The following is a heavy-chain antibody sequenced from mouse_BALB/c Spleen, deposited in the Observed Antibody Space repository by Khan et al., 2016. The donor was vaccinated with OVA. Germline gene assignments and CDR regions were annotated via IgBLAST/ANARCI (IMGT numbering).Heavy chain of an antibody. V-gene: IGHV1S137*01. J-gene: IGHJ2*01. Sequence: VQLQQSGPELVRPGVSVNISCKGSGYTFTDYSMHWVKQSHAKSLEWIGVISTDSVNTNYNQKFKGKATLTVDKSSSTAYMELARMTSEDSAIYYCAIRDYFDYWGQGTTLTVSS. CDR3: AIRDYFDY. CDR1: GYTFTDYS. CDR2: ISTDSVNT.